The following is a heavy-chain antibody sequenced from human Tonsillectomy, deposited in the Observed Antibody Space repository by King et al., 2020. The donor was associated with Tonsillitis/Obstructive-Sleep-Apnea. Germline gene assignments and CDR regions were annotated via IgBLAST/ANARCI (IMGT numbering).Heavy chain of an antibody. CDR2: IYPCDSDT. J-gene: IGHJ6*03. Sequence: QLVQSGAEVKKPGESLKISCKGSGYSFTSYWIGWVRQMPGKGLEWMGIIYPCDSDTRYSPSFQGQVTLPADKSISTAYLQWSSLKASDTAMYYCARHNPDLGHYYYYYYMDVWGKGTTVTVSS. D-gene: IGHD3-10*01. V-gene: IGHV5-51*01. CDR3: ARHNPDLGHYYYYYYMDV. CDR1: GYSFTSYW.